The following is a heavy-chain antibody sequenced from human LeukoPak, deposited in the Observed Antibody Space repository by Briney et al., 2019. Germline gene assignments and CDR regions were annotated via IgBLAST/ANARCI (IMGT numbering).Heavy chain of an antibody. D-gene: IGHD5-18*01. CDR3: ARDLDTAMVTGY. CDR2: IYHSGST. CDR1: GYSISSGYY. V-gene: IGHV4-38-2*02. J-gene: IGHJ4*02. Sequence: SETLSLTCTVSGYSISSGYYWGWIRQPPGKGLEWIGSIYHSGSTYYNPSLKSRVTISVDTSKNQFSLKLSSVTAADTAVYYCARDLDTAMVTGYWGQGTLVTVSS.